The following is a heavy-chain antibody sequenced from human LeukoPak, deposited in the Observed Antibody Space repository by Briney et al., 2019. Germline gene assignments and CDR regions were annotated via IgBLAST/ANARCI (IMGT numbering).Heavy chain of an antibody. CDR2: ISGSGDNT. D-gene: IGHD3-22*01. CDR1: GFTFSSYA. CDR3: AKGSYYDSSGSFYFDH. J-gene: IGHJ4*02. V-gene: IGHV3-23*01. Sequence: GGSLRLSCAASGFTFSSYAMSWVRQAPGKGLEWVSGISGSGDNTYYADSVKGRFTISRDNSKNTLYVQVNSLGTEDAAAYYCAKGSYYDSSGSFYFDHWGQGTLVTVSS.